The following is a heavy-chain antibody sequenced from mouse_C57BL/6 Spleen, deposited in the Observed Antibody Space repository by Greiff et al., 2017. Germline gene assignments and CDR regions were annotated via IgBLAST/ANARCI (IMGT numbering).Heavy chain of an antibody. J-gene: IGHJ1*03. V-gene: IGHV5-17*01. CDR1: GFTFSDYG. CDR2: ISSGSSTI. Sequence: DVQLVESGGGLVKPGGSLKLSCAASGFTFSDYGMHWVRQAPEKGLEWVAYISSGSSTIYYADTVKGRFTISRDNAKNTLFLQMTSLRSEDTAMYYCARFHGTPYWYFDVWGTGTTVTVSS. D-gene: IGHD1-1*01. CDR3: ARFHGTPYWYFDV.